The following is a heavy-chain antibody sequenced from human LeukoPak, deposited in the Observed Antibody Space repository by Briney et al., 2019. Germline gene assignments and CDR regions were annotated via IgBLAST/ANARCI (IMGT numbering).Heavy chain of an antibody. V-gene: IGHV4-59*01. CDR3: ARTSIIATPYYFDY. CDR1: GGSISSYY. D-gene: IGHD1-26*01. CDR2: IYYSGST. J-gene: IGHJ4*02. Sequence: SETLSLTYTVSGGSISSYYWSWIRQPPGKGLEWIGYIYYSGSTNYNPSLKSRVTISVDTSKNQFSLKLSSVTAADTAVYYCARTSIIATPYYFDYWGQGTLVTVSS.